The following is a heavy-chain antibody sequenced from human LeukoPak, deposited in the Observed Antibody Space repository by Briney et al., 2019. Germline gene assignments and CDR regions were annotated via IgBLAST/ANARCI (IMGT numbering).Heavy chain of an antibody. D-gene: IGHD6-19*01. CDR1: GFTFDDYA. V-gene: IGHV3-9*03. CDR3: AKDIGQQWLGMGAFDI. J-gene: IGHJ3*02. CDR2: ISWNSGSI. Sequence: GRSLRLSCAASGFTFDDYAMHWVRQAPGKGLEWVSGISWNSGSIGYADSVKGRFTISRDNAKNSLYLQMNSLRAEDMALYYCAKDIGQQWLGMGAFDIWGQGTMVTVSS.